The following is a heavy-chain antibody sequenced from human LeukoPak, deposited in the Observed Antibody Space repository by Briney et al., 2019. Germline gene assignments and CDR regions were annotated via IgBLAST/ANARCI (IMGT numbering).Heavy chain of an antibody. D-gene: IGHD1-7*01. Sequence: GGSLRLSCAASGFTFSSYAMHWVRQAPGKGLEYVSAISSNGGSTYYANSVKGRFTISRDNSKNTLYLQMGSLRAEDMAVYYCARDYVVDDITGTTTATRAFDIWGQGTMVTVSS. V-gene: IGHV3-64*01. CDR2: ISSNGGST. J-gene: IGHJ3*02. CDR3: ARDYVVDDITGTTTATRAFDI. CDR1: GFTFSSYA.